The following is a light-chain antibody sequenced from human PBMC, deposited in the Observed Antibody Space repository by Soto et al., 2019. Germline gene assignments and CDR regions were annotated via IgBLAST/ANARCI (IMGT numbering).Light chain of an antibody. Sequence: EIVMTQSPATLSVSPGGRATLSCRASQSVRTKLAWYQQKPGQAPRLLIYGASSRATGIPARFSGSGRGSGTDFTLTISSLQPEDFAVYYCLQDYNLPITFGQGTRLEIK. CDR1: QSVRTK. CDR2: GAS. J-gene: IGKJ5*01. CDR3: LQDYNLPIT. V-gene: IGKV3D-15*02.